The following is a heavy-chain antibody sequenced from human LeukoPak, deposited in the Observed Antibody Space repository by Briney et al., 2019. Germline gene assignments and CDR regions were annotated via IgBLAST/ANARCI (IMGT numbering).Heavy chain of an antibody. D-gene: IGHD3-10*01. J-gene: IGHJ4*02. Sequence: GGSLRLSCAASGFTFSTYGMLWVRQAPGQGPEWVALIRYDGSNKYYADSVKGRFTISRDNSKNTLYLQMNSLRAEDTAVYYCAKGGYYGSGSYYNDYWGQGTLVTVSS. CDR1: GFTFSTYG. CDR2: IRYDGSNK. CDR3: AKGGYYGSGSYYNDY. V-gene: IGHV3-30*02.